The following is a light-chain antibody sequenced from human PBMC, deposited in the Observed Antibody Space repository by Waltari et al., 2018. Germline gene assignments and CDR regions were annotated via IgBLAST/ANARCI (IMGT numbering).Light chain of an antibody. Sequence: QSVLTQPPSVSAAPGQRVTISCSGGSSNIGNNYLSWYRQFPGTAPKLLFYENTERPSGIPGRFSGSKSGRSATLDITGLQAGDEADYYCGTWDSSLSGAVFGGGTHLTVL. CDR3: GTWDSSLSGAV. J-gene: IGLJ7*01. V-gene: IGLV1-51*02. CDR2: ENT. CDR1: SSNIGNNY.